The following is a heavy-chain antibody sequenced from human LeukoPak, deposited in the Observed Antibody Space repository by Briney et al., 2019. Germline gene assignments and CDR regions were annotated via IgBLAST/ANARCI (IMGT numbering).Heavy chain of an antibody. D-gene: IGHD2-15*01. Sequence: GGSLRLSCAASGFTFSDYGMYWVRQAPGKGLEWVAVIWYDGSNKYYADSVKGRFTISRDSSKNTVYLQMNSLRAEDTAMYYCARRYCSGGSCYSFRGDWFDPWGQGTLVTVSS. CDR1: GFTFSDYG. CDR3: ARRYCSGGSCYSFRGDWFDP. V-gene: IGHV3-33*01. CDR2: IWYDGSNK. J-gene: IGHJ5*02.